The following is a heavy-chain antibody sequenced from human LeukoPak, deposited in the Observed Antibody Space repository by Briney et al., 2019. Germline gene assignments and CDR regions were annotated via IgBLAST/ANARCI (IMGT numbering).Heavy chain of an antibody. CDR1: GYTFTGYY. CDR3: ARDQQSGFGELLFRPVY. V-gene: IGHV1-2*02. CDR2: INPNSGGT. D-gene: IGHD3-10*01. Sequence: GASVKVSCKASGYTFTGYYMHWVRQAPGQGLEWMGWINPNSGGTNYAQKFQGRVTMTRDTSISTAYMELSRLRSDDTAVYYCARDQQSGFGELLFRPVYWGQGTLVTVSS. J-gene: IGHJ4*02.